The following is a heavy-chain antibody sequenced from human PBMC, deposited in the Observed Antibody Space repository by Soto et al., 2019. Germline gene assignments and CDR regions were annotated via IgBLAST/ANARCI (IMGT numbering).Heavy chain of an antibody. CDR2: ISGYNGHT. V-gene: IGHV1-18*04. D-gene: IGHD3-22*01. Sequence: VASVKVSCKASGYTFSVYHMHWVRQAPGQGLEWMGWISGYNGHTDYAQNFQGRLTLTTDPSTSTAYMELRSLRSDDTAVYYCARHHGPMTADNWFDPWGQGTKVTVSS. CDR3: ARHHGPMTADNWFDP. J-gene: IGHJ5*02. CDR1: GYTFSVYH.